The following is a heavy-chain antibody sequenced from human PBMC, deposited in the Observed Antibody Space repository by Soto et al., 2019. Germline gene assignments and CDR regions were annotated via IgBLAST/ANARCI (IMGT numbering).Heavy chain of an antibody. CDR2: ISGGASDK. Sequence: EVQLVESGGRLVQPGGSLRLSCAASGFMFSAYRMSWGRQDPGKGLEWVATISGGASDKFFVASVNGRFIISRDDSKYTVYLPWNSLGDDDRAGLCCAGEDWLGVDCCGQGALVSVPS. CDR1: GFMFSAYR. D-gene: IGHD6-19*01. J-gene: IGHJ4*02. CDR3: AGEDWLGVDC. V-gene: IGHV3-7*01.